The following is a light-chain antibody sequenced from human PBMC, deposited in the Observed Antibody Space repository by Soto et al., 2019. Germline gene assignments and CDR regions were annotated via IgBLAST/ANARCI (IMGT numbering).Light chain of an antibody. CDR3: QQYNVWPGWT. J-gene: IGKJ1*01. V-gene: IGKV3-15*01. CDR2: GAS. Sequence: EIVMTQSPATLSVSPGESATLSCRASQSVSSNLVWYQQKPGQAPRVVIYGASTRGIGIPARFSGSGSGTEFTLTISSLQSEDFALYFCQQYNVWPGWTFGQGTKVGVK. CDR1: QSVSSN.